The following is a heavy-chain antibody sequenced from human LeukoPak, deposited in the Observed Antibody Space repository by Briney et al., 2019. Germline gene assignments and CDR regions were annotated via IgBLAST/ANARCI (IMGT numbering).Heavy chain of an antibody. CDR3: GRGNYYGVDI. Sequence: HPGGSLRLSCAASGFTFSNYWMHWVRQAPGKGLVWVPRTNSDGSTTSHADSVKGRFTISRDNAKNTLFLQLNSLRVEDTAVYYCGRGNYYGVDIWGQGTTVTVSS. CDR1: GFTFSNYW. CDR2: TNSDGSTT. V-gene: IGHV3-74*01. J-gene: IGHJ6*02.